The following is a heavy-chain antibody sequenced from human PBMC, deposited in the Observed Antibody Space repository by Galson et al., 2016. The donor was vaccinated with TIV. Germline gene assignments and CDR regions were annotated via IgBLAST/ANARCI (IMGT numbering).Heavy chain of an antibody. CDR1: GYTFTNYA. CDR3: ARGVDGFRY. V-gene: IGHV1-3*01. J-gene: IGHJ4*02. CDR2: INVGNGNT. D-gene: IGHD5-24*01. Sequence: SVKVSCKASGYTFTNYAMHWVRQAPGQRLEWMGWINVGNGNTKYSQKFQGRVTITRDTSASTAYMELSSLRSEDTAVYFCARGVDGFRYWGQGTLVTVSS.